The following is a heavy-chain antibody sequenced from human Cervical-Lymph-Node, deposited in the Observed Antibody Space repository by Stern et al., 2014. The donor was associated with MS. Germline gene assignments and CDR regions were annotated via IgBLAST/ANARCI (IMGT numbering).Heavy chain of an antibody. CDR2: ISPKTGAT. V-gene: IGHV1-2*06. D-gene: IGHD3-10*01. CDR3: ARGIIASGVLYYALDV. J-gene: IGHJ6*02. Sequence: VQLVQSGPEVKKPGASLKVSCRASAYDFTDYYLHWVRQAPGQGLQWMGRISPKTGATTYAQKFHDRIAMTRDTSISTAYMDLSSLISDDTAVYYCARGIIASGVLYYALDVWGQGTTVTVSS. CDR1: AYDFTDYY.